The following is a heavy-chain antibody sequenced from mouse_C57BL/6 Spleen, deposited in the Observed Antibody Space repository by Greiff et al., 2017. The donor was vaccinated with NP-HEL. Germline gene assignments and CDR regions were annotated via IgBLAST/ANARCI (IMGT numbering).Heavy chain of an antibody. D-gene: IGHD1-1*01. CDR2: IYPGDGDT. CDR1: GYAFSSSW. CDR3: ARDGSSPPWFAY. J-gene: IGHJ3*01. Sequence: VQLQQSGPELVKPGASVKISCKASGYAFSSSWMNWVKQRPGKGLEWIGRIYPGDGDTNYNGKFKGKATLTADKSSSTAYMQLSSLTSEDSAVYFCARDGSSPPWFAYWGQGTLVTVSA. V-gene: IGHV1-82*01.